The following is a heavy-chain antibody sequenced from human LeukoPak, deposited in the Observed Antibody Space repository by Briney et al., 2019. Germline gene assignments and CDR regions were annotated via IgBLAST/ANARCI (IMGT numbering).Heavy chain of an antibody. D-gene: IGHD3-9*01. CDR3: ARDGDRYFDWLKNYYYMDV. J-gene: IGHJ6*03. CDR1: GYTFTGYY. V-gene: IGHV1-2*02. CDR2: INPKSGGT. Sequence: ASVKVSCKAFGYTFTGYYMHWVRQAPGQGLEWMGWINPKSGGTNYAQKFQGRVTMTRDTSISTAYMELSRLRSDDTAVYYCARDGDRYFDWLKNYYYMDVWGKGTTVTISS.